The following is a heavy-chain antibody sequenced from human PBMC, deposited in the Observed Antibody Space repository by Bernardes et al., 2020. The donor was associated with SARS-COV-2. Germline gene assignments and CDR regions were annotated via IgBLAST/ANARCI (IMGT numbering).Heavy chain of an antibody. CDR1: DYTFTHYW. J-gene: IGHJ6*02. Sequence: GPCLKGSSNGADYTFTHYWIGWVRPIPGKGLEWMGIIYPGDSDTKYSPSFQGRVTISADKSVNTAYLQWSSLKASDTAIYYCARRRYGDFGVDVWGQGTTVTVSS. CDR2: IYPGDSDT. V-gene: IGHV5-51*01. CDR3: ARRRYGDFGVDV. D-gene: IGHD4-17*01.